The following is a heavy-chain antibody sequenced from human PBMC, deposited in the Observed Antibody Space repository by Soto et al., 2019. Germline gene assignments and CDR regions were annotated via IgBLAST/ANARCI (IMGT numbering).Heavy chain of an antibody. CDR3: ARLFGDYESSY. CDR2: IYYSGST. Sequence: PSETLSLTCTVSGGSISSSSYYWGWIRQPPGKGLEWIGSIYYSGSTYYNPSLKSRVTISVDTSKNQFSLKLSSVTAADTAVYYCARLFGDYESSYWGQGTLVTVSS. CDR1: GGSISSSSYY. D-gene: IGHD4-17*01. J-gene: IGHJ4*02. V-gene: IGHV4-39*01.